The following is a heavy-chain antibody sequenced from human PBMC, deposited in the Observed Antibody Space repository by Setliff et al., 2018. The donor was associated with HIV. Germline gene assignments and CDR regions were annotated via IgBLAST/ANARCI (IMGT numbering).Heavy chain of an antibody. V-gene: IGHV3-20*04. J-gene: IGHJ3*02. Sequence: GGSLRLSCEASGFIFSNHDFHWVRQAAAKGLEWVSGINWNGGSTGYVDSVKGRFTISRDNAKNSLYLQMNSLRAEDMALYYCVRDKWLVPDTFDIWGQGTMVTVSS. CDR1: GFIFSNHD. D-gene: IGHD6-19*01. CDR2: INWNGGST. CDR3: VRDKWLVPDTFDI.